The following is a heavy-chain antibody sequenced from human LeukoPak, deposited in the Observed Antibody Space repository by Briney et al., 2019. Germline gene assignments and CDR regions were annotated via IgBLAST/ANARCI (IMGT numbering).Heavy chain of an antibody. CDR2: IYPGDSDT. D-gene: IGHD4-23*01. CDR1: GYTFSSYW. Sequence: GESLKISCKGSGYTFSSYWIGLVRQMPGKGLEWMGIIYPGDSDTRYSPSFQGQVTISVDKSISAAYLQWSSLKASDIAMYYCARSSYGGLVDFDYWGQGTLVTVSS. J-gene: IGHJ4*02. CDR3: ARSSYGGLVDFDY. V-gene: IGHV5-51*01.